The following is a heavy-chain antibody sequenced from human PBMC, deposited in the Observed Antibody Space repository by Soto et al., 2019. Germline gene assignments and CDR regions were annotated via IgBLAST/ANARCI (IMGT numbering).Heavy chain of an antibody. CDR1: GGTFSSYT. V-gene: IGHV1-69*02. CDR3: VGRPLDALGWFDT. J-gene: IGHJ5*02. CDR2: IIPILGIA. D-gene: IGHD1-26*01. Sequence: EASVKVSCKASGGTFSSYTISWVRQAPGQGLEWMGRIIPILGIANYAQKFQGRVTITADKSTSTAYMELSSLRSEDTAVYSCVGRPLDALGWFDTWGKGTMVTVSS.